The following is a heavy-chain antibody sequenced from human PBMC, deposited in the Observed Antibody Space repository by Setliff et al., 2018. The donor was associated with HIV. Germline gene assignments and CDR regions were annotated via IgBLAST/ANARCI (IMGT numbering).Heavy chain of an antibody. Sequence: PGGSLRLSCAASGFTFSNYAMSWVRQAPGEGLEWVSAILSTGERTFYADSVKGRFTISRDNSKNTVYLQMNSLRAEDTAEHYCAKELAASGLGYFDSWGRGILVTVSS. CDR3: AKELAASGLGYFDS. J-gene: IGHJ4*02. CDR2: ILSTGERT. V-gene: IGHV3-23*01. CDR1: GFTFSNYA. D-gene: IGHD3-22*01.